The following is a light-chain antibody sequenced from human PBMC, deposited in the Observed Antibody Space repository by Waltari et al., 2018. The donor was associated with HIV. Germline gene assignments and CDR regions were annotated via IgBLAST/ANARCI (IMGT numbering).Light chain of an antibody. CDR2: RNT. J-gene: IGLJ2*01. Sequence: QSVLPHPPSASGTHGQSVTIACSGGRSELGRNYVYWSQHPPGTAPKLLIYRNTQRPSGVPDRFSGSKSGTSASLAISGLRSEDEADYYCARWDDSLSGSVFGGGTKLTVL. CDR3: ARWDDSLSGSV. V-gene: IGLV1-47*01. CDR1: RSELGRNY.